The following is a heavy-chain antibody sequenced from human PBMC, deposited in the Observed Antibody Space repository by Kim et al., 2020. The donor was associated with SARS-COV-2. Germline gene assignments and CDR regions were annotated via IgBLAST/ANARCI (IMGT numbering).Heavy chain of an antibody. CDR2: IKRDGSEK. V-gene: IGHV3-7*03. D-gene: IGHD3-22*01. Sequence: GGSLRLSCAASGFMISDYWVSWVRQAPGKGLEWVAIIKRDGSEKYYVDSVKGRFTISRDNTERSVFLQMNSLRAEDTAVYYCVRDVPYYYDKKSDFGLDVWGQGTTVIVSS. CDR3: VRDVPYYYDKKSDFGLDV. J-gene: IGHJ6*02. CDR1: GFMISDYW.